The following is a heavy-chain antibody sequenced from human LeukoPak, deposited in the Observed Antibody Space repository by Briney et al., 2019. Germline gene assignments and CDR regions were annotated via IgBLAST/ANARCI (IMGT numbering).Heavy chain of an antibody. Sequence: ASVKVSCKASGYTFTSYGINWVRQAPGQGLEWMGWISVYNGNTNYAQNVQDRVTMTTDTSTSTAYMELRSLRSDDTAVYYCARDRYSSGSYCRFWGQGTLVTVSS. CDR3: ARDRYSSGSYCRF. CDR1: GYTFTSYG. D-gene: IGHD3-10*01. V-gene: IGHV1-18*04. J-gene: IGHJ4*02. CDR2: ISVYNGNT.